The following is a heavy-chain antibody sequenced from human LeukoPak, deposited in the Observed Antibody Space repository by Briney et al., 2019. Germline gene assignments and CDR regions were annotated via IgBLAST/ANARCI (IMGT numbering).Heavy chain of an antibody. CDR3: ARGPTPTIWFGEPHNWFDP. Sequence: PSETLSLTCTVSGGSISSSSYYWGWIRQPPGKGLEWIGSIYYSGSTYYNPSLKSRVTISVDASKNQFSLKLSSVTAADTAVYYCARGPTPTIWFGEPHNWFDPWGQGTLVTVSS. V-gene: IGHV4-39*07. D-gene: IGHD3-10*01. CDR2: IYYSGST. J-gene: IGHJ5*02. CDR1: GGSISSSSYY.